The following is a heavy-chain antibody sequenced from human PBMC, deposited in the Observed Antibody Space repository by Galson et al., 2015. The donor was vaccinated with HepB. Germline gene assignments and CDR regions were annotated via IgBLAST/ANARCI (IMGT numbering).Heavy chain of an antibody. D-gene: IGHD2-8*02. CDR2: ISYDGNNE. J-gene: IGHJ4*02. CDR1: GFTFSSYA. Sequence: SLRLSCAASGFTFSSYAMHWVRQAPGKGLEWVAVISYDGNNEYYADSVKGRFTISRDISKNTLYLLINSLRVEDTAVYYCARDGPGIELVVYYLDYWGQGTLVTVSS. V-gene: IGHV3-30-3*01. CDR3: ARDGPGIELVVYYLDY.